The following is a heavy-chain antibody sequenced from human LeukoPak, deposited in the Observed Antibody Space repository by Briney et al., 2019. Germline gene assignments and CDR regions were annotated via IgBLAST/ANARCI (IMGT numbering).Heavy chain of an antibody. V-gene: IGHV3-74*01. CDR3: ARGGPWGPVDY. CDR1: GFTFSRYW. D-gene: IGHD3-16*01. CDR2: INPDGSTT. Sequence: PGGSLRLSCAASGFTFSRYWIHWVRHAPGKGLEWVSRINPDGSTTTYADSVKGRFTISRDNAKNTVYLQMNSLRAEDTAVYYCARGGPWGPVDYWGQGTLVTVSS. J-gene: IGHJ4*02.